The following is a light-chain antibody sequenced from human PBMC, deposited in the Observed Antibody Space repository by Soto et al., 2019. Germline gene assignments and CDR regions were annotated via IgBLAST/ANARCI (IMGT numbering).Light chain of an antibody. V-gene: IGKV3-20*01. CDR2: GAS. CDR1: QSVSSSY. Sequence: EGVLTRSSGTLSLSPCGRATLSCRSSQSVSSSYLAWYQPKPGQAPRLLIYGASSRATGIPDRFSGSGSGTDFTLTISRLEPEDFAVYYCQQYGSSPWTFGQGTKVDIK. J-gene: IGKJ1*01. CDR3: QQYGSSPWT.